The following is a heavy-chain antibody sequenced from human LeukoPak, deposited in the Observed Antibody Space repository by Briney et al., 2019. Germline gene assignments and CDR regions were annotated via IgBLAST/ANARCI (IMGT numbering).Heavy chain of an antibody. Sequence: QRGGSLTLSCAASGFTFSNYWMSWVRQAPGKGLEWVANIMQDGSEKYYVDSVKGRFTISRDNAKNSLYLQMNSLRAEDTAVYYCARWGGGFDYWGQGTLSTVSS. J-gene: IGHJ4*02. CDR1: GFTFSNYW. CDR2: IMQDGSEK. CDR3: ARWGGGFDY. D-gene: IGHD3-10*01. V-gene: IGHV3-7*01.